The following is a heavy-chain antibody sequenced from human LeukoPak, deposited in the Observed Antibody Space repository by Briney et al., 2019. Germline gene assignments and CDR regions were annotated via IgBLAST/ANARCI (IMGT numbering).Heavy chain of an antibody. D-gene: IGHD4-17*01. V-gene: IGHV4-59*13. CDR2: IHYRGTT. J-gene: IGHJ4*02. CDR1: GASINSYY. Sequence: PSETLSLTCSVFGASINSYYWNWIRQSPGKGLEWLGNIHYRGTTNYNPSLKSRVTLSLDSSKSQFALKVTSVTAADTAVYYCARDEFGDFQGFDYWGQGTRVTVSS. CDR3: ARDEFGDFQGFDY.